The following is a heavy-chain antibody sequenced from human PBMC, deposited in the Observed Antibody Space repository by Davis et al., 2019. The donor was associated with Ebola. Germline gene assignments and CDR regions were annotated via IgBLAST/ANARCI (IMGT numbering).Heavy chain of an antibody. Sequence: ASVKVSCKASGGTFTSYDINWVRQATGQGLEWMGWMNPNSGNTGYAQKFQGRVTMTRDTSTSTVYMELSSLRSEDTAVYYCARDRGLRHTRIFDYWGQGTLVTVSS. D-gene: IGHD1-14*01. CDR2: MNPNSGNT. CDR3: ARDRGLRHTRIFDY. J-gene: IGHJ4*02. CDR1: GGTFTSYD. V-gene: IGHV1-8*01.